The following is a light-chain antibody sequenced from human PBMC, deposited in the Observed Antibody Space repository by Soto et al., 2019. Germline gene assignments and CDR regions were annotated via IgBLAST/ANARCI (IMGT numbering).Light chain of an antibody. CDR3: SSYAGSNWYV. J-gene: IGLJ1*01. CDR2: EVS. Sequence: QSVLTQPPSASGSPGQSVTISCTGTSSDVGGYNYVSWYQQYPGKAPKLIIYEVSERPSGVPDRFSGSKSGNTASLTVSGLQTADEADYYCSSYAGSNWYVFGTGTNVTVL. CDR1: SSDVGGYNY. V-gene: IGLV2-8*01.